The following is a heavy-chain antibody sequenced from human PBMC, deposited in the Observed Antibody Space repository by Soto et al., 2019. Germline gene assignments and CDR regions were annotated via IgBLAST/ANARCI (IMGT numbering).Heavy chain of an antibody. V-gene: IGHV1-3*05. CDR3: SRGGGWYVWFDP. CDR1: GYTFTSYA. Sequence: QVQLVQSGAEEKKPGASVKGSGKASGYTFTSYAMHWVRQAPGQRLEWMGWINAGNGNTKYSQKFQGRVTITRDTSASTAYMELSSLRSEDTAVYYCSRGGGWYVWFDPWGQGTLVTVSS. D-gene: IGHD6-19*01. J-gene: IGHJ5*02. CDR2: INAGNGNT.